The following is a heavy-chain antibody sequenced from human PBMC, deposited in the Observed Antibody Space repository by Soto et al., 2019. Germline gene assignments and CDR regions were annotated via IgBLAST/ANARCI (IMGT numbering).Heavy chain of an antibody. Sequence: SQTLSLTCAISGDSVSSNSAAWNWIRQSPSRGLEWLGRTYYRSKWYNDYAVSVKSRITINPDTSKNQFSLQLNSVTPEDTAVYYCARDWAGTVVVPAAIRFDPWGQGTLVTVSS. D-gene: IGHD2-2*02. CDR2: TYYRSKWYN. CDR3: ARDWAGTVVVPAAIRFDP. V-gene: IGHV6-1*01. CDR1: GDSVSSNSAA. J-gene: IGHJ5*02.